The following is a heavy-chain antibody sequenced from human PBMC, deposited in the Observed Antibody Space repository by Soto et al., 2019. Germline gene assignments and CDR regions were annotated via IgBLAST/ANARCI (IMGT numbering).Heavy chain of an antibody. V-gene: IGHV1-69*01. CDR1: GGTFTSTA. D-gene: IGHD3-22*01. CDR3: ARGGSGYVWFNEF. J-gene: IGHJ4*02. CDR2: IIPVLGTP. Sequence: QVLLVQSSAEVKKPGSSVKVSCKASGGTFTSTAFSWVRQAPGQGLEWMGGIIPVLGTPNYAQKFQARLTVTADASTTTVHMELSSLRSDDTAVYYCARGGSGYVWFNEFWGQGTLVTVSS.